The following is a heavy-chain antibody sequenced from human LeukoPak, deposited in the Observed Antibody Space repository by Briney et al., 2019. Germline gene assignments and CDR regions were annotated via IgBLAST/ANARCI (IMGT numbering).Heavy chain of an antibody. V-gene: IGHV3-30-3*01. CDR3: AKDVGATSCAFDI. Sequence: QPGGSLRLSCAASGFTFSTYTMHWVRQAPGKGLEWVAVISYDGSNKYYADSVKGRFTISRDNSKNTLYLQMNSLRAEDTAVYYCAKDVGATSCAFDIWGQGTMVTVSS. CDR2: ISYDGSNK. D-gene: IGHD1-26*01. CDR1: GFTFSTYT. J-gene: IGHJ3*02.